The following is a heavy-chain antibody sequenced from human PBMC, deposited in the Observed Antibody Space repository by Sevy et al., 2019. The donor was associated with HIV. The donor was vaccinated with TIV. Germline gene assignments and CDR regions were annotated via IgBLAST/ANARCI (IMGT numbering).Heavy chain of an antibody. CDR1: GFNINTYW. V-gene: IGHV3-7*01. CDR3: VRAIVIEGSF. Sequence: GGSLRLSCVASGFNINTYWMNWVRQAPGKGLEWVANIKYDGSEIYYVDSVRGRFTISKDNARNLAYLQMNSLGAEDTALYYCVRAIVIEGSFWGQGTLVTVSS. D-gene: IGHD2-2*01. J-gene: IGHJ4*02. CDR2: IKYDGSEI.